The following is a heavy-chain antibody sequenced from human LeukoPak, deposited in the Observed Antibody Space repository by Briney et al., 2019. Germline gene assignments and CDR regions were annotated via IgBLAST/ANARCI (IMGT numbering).Heavy chain of an antibody. CDR2: ISSSSSYT. J-gene: IGHJ4*02. Sequence: GGSLRLSCAASGFTFSDYYMSWIRQAPGKGLEWVSYISSSSSYTNYADSVKGRFTISRDNAKNSLYLQMNSLRAEDTAVYYCARLDRRGYYFDYWGQGTLVTVSS. CDR3: ARLDRRGYYFDY. D-gene: IGHD3-22*01. V-gene: IGHV3-11*06. CDR1: GFTFSDYY.